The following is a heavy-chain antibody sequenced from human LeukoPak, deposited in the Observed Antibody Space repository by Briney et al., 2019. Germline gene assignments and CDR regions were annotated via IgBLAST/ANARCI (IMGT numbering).Heavy chain of an antibody. J-gene: IGHJ4*02. V-gene: IGHV4-59*08. CDR1: GGSMTPSY. CDR3: AGHHPRNTVDF. CDR2: ISDIGSI. Sequence: SETLSLTCTFSGGSMTPSYWNWIRQPPRKGLEWIAYISDIGSINYNPSLKSRVTISLDTSKNQFSLKLSSVTAADTAVYYCAGHHPRNTVDFWGQGTLVTVSS. D-gene: IGHD2/OR15-2a*01.